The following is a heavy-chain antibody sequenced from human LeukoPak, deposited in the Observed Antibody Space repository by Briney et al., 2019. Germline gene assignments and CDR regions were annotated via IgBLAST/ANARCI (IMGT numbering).Heavy chain of an antibody. CDR1: GGSFSGYY. CDR2: INHSGST. CDR3: ARGYSSSWYLNWFDP. V-gene: IGHV4-34*01. J-gene: IGHJ5*02. Sequence: SETLSLTCAVYGGSFSGYYWSWIRQPPGKGLEWIGEINHSGSTNYNPSLKSRVTISVDTSKNQFSLKLSSVTAADTAVYYCARGYSSSWYLNWFDPWGQGTLVTVSS. D-gene: IGHD6-13*01.